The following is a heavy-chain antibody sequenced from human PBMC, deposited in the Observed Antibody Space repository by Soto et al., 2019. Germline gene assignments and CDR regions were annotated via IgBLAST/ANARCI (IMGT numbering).Heavy chain of an antibody. CDR1: GXTLSSNE. D-gene: IGHD3-22*01. Sequence: GSLRLSCAASGXTLSSNEMSWVRQAPGKGLEWVSVIYSGGSTYYADSVKGRFTISRDNSKNTLYLQMNSLRDEDTSVYYCARSPSSGYYSIVSYFDYWGQGTLGTVSS. V-gene: IGHV3-53*01. J-gene: IGHJ4*02. CDR3: ARSPSSGYYSIVSYFDY. CDR2: IYSGGST.